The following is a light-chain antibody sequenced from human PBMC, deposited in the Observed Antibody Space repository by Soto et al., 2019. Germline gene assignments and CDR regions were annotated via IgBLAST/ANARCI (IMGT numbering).Light chain of an antibody. Sequence: DIQMTQSPSTLSASVGDRVTITCRASQSISSWLAWYQQKPGKAPKLLIYDASSLESGVPSRFSGSGSGTEFTLTISSLQPDYFATYYCQQYNNWWTFGQGTKVEIK. V-gene: IGKV1-5*01. CDR3: QQYNNWWT. J-gene: IGKJ1*01. CDR2: DAS. CDR1: QSISSW.